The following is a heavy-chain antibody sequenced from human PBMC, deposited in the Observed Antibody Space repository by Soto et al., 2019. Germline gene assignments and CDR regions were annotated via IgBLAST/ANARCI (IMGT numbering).Heavy chain of an antibody. CDR2: ISAHNGNT. J-gene: IGHJ4*02. D-gene: IGHD1-1*01. CDR3: ARGRYGDY. Sequence: QVHLVQSGAEVKKPGASVKVSCKCSGYTFTSYGITWVPQAPGQGLEWMGWISAHNGNTDYAQKVQGRVTVTRDTSTSTAYMELRSLRSDDTAVYYCARGRYGDYWGQGALVTVSS. V-gene: IGHV1-18*01. CDR1: GYTFTSYG.